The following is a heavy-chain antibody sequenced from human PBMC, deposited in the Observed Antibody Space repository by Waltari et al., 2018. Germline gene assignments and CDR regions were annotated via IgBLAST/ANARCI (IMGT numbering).Heavy chain of an antibody. J-gene: IGHJ4*02. V-gene: IGHV3-74*01. CDR3: SPDDAKGPIDD. CDR2: ITSDGTSN. CDR1: GFTFSIYW. D-gene: IGHD2-2*01. Sequence: EVQLVESEGGLVQPSGSLRLSCAASGFTFSIYWMHWIRQTPGRGLACVLDITSDGTSNSYGYCVKSRFTIGRDNARNTLYLQMNSRRAEETAVYYWSPDDAKGPIDDWGQGTRVTVAS.